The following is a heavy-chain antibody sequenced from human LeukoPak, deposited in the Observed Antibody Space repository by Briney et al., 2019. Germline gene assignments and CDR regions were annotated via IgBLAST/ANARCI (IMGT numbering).Heavy chain of an antibody. CDR2: IDPNSGGT. CDR1: GYIFTGYY. D-gene: IGHD3-3*01. V-gene: IGHV1-2*02. Sequence: ASVKVSCRASGYIFTGYYMHWVRQAPGQGLGWMGWIDPNSGGTNYAQKFQGRVTMTRDTSLSTAYMELSRLRSDDTAVYYCARDSIGFTIFGNYWGQGTLVTVSS. CDR3: ARDSIGFTIFGNY. J-gene: IGHJ4*02.